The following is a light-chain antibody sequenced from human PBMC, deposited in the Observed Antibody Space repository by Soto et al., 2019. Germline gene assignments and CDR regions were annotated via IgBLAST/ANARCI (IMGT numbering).Light chain of an antibody. CDR1: QSIGNY. Sequence: EVVLTQSPATLSLSPGEGATLSCRASQSIGNYLAWYQQKPGQAPRLLIYATSNRATGIPARFSGSGSGTDFTLTIRSLEPEDVAVYYCQQRSSWPFTFGPGTKVDIK. J-gene: IGKJ3*01. CDR2: ATS. V-gene: IGKV3-11*01. CDR3: QQRSSWPFT.